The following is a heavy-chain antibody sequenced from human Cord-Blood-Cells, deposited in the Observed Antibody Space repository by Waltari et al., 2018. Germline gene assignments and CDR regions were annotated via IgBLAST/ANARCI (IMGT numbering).Heavy chain of an antibody. CDR2: IIPIFGTA. CDR1: GGTFSSYA. D-gene: IGHD2-15*01. CDR3: AREAGLAVVHPRGGDAFDI. J-gene: IGHJ3*02. Sequence: QVQLVQSGAEVKKPGSSVKVSCKASGGTFSSYAISWVRQAPGQGLEWMGGIIPIFGTANYARKFQGRVTITADESTSTAYMELSSLRSEDTAVYYCAREAGLAVVHPRGGDAFDIWGQGTMVTVSS. V-gene: IGHV1-69*01.